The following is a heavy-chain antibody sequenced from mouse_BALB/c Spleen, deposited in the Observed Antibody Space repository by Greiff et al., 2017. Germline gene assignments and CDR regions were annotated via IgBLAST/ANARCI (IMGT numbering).Heavy chain of an antibody. D-gene: IGHD2-3*01. Sequence: QVQLQQSGAELMKPGASVKISCKATGYTFSSYWIEWVKQRPGHGLEWIGEILPGSGSTNYNEKFKGKATFTADTSSNTAYMQLSSLTSEDSAVYYCARSKYDPYAMDYWGQGTSVTVSS. CDR1: GYTFSSYW. CDR3: ARSKYDPYAMDY. J-gene: IGHJ4*01. V-gene: IGHV1-9*01. CDR2: ILPGSGST.